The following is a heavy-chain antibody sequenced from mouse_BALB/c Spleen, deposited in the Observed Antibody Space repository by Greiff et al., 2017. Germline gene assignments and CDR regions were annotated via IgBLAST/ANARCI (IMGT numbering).Heavy chain of an antibody. Sequence: QVQLQQSGAELVRPGSSVKISCKASGYAFSSYWMNWVKQRPGQGLEWIGQIYPGDGDTNYNGKFKGKATLTADKSSSTAYMQLSSLTSEDSAVYFCARDITTVFDYWGQGTTLTVSS. CDR3: ARDITTVFDY. CDR2: IYPGDGDT. J-gene: IGHJ2*01. V-gene: IGHV1-80*01. D-gene: IGHD1-1*01. CDR1: GYAFSSYW.